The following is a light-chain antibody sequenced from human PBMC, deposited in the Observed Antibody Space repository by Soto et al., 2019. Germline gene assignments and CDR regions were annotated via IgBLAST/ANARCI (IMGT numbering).Light chain of an antibody. J-gene: IGKJ1*01. CDR2: GTS. V-gene: IGKV3-20*01. Sequence: EIVLTQSPGTLSLSPVERATLSCRASQSVSSSHLAWYQQKPGQAPRLLIYGTSSRATGIPDRFSGSGSGTDFTLTVSRLEPEDFAVYYCQQYGSSPWTFGQGTKVEIK. CDR3: QQYGSSPWT. CDR1: QSVSSSH.